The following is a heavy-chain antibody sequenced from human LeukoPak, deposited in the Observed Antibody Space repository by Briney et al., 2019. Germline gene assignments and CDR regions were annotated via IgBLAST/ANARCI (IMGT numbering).Heavy chain of an antibody. D-gene: IGHD3-10*01. CDR1: GGSISSYY. CDR3: ARIRNYGSGTYIPFVDY. Sequence: SETLSLTCTVSGGSISSYYWSWIRQPAGKGLEWIGRIYTSGSTNYNPSLKSRVTMSVDTSKNQFSLKLSSVTAADTAVHYCARIRNYGSGTYIPFVDYWGQGTLVTVSS. V-gene: IGHV4-4*07. CDR2: IYTSGST. J-gene: IGHJ4*02.